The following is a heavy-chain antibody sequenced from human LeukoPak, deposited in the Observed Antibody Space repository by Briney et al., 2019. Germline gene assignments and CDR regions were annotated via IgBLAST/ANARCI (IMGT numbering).Heavy chain of an antibody. CDR2: IIPIFGTA. CDR1: GGTFSSYA. V-gene: IGHV1-69*05. Sequence: ASVKVSCKASGGTFSSYAISWVRQAPGQGLEWMGGIIPIFGTANYAQKFQGRFTITRDESTSTAYMELSSLRSEDTAVYYCAREIVPAAPYYYYYYMDVWAKGPRDSVSS. J-gene: IGHJ6*03. CDR3: AREIVPAAPYYYYYYMDV. D-gene: IGHD2-2*01.